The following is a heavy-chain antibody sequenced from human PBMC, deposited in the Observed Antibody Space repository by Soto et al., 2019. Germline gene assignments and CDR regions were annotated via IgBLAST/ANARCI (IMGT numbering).Heavy chain of an antibody. D-gene: IGHD3-3*02. CDR2: FDPEDGET. Sequence: AASVKVSCKVSGYTLTELSMHWVRQAPGKGLEWMGGFDPEDGETIYAQKLQGRVTMTTDTSTSTAYMELRSLRSDDTAVYYCARGSIGIFGVVIDSDPKDYYYGMDVWGQGTTVTVSS. J-gene: IGHJ6*02. V-gene: IGHV1-24*01. CDR1: GYTLTELS. CDR3: ARGSIGIFGVVIDSDPKDYYYGMDV.